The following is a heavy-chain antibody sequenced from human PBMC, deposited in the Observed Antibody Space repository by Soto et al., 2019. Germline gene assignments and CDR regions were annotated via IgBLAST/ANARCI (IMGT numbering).Heavy chain of an antibody. CDR1: GGSFSGYY. J-gene: IGHJ4*02. D-gene: IGHD5-12*01. Sequence: SETLSLTCAVYGGSFSGYYWSWIRQPPGKGLEWIGEINHSGSTNYNPSLKSRVTISVDTSKNQFSLKLSSVTAADTAVYYCARGSGDIVATIFGPYYFDYWGQGTLVTVSS. V-gene: IGHV4-34*01. CDR3: ARGSGDIVATIFGPYYFDY. CDR2: INHSGST.